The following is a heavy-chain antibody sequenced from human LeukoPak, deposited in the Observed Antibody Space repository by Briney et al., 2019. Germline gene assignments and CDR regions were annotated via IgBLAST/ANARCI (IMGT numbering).Heavy chain of an antibody. CDR1: GGTFSSYA. CDR3: ARGTGEFDY. CDR2: IITIFGTA. D-gene: IGHD1-1*01. J-gene: IGHJ4*02. V-gene: IGHV1-69*13. Sequence: SVKVSFKASGGTFSSYAISWVRQAHGQGLEWVGGIITIFGTANYAQKFQGRVTITADESTSTANMELSSLRTEDTAVYYCARGTGEFDYWGQGTLVTVSS.